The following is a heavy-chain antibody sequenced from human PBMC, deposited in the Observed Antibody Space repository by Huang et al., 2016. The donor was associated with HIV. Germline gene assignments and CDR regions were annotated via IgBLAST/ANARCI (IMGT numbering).Heavy chain of an antibody. CDR1: GVSFTGNY. J-gene: IGHJ6*02. D-gene: IGHD1-26*01. CDR2: INDSGAT. CDR3: ARQWVLLDYLMGMDV. Sequence: QVHLQQWGAGLLKPSETLTLTCAVSGVSFTGNYWTWIRQTPGKGLEWIGEINDSGATIYNPSLESRVTISIDRSKKQFSLRLSSMTAADTAVYYCARQWVLLDYLMGMDVWGQGTTVIVSS. V-gene: IGHV4-34*01.